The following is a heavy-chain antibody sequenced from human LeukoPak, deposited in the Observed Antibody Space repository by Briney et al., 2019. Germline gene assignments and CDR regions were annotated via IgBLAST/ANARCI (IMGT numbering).Heavy chain of an antibody. J-gene: IGHJ6*02. CDR2: IWYGGSNK. CDR3: ARDRGIVVVPAARYYYYYGMDV. D-gene: IGHD2-2*01. V-gene: IGHV3-33*01. Sequence: GGSLRLSCAASGFTFSSYGMHWVRQAPGKGLEWVAVIWYGGSNKYYADSVKGRFTISRDNSKNTLYLQMNSLRAEDTAVYYCARDRGIVVVPAARYYYYYGMDVWGQGTTVTVSS. CDR1: GFTFSSYG.